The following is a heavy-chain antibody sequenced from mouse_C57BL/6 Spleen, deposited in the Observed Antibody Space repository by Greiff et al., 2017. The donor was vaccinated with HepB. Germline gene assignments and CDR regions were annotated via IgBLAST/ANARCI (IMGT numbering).Heavy chain of an antibody. D-gene: IGHD1-1*01. J-gene: IGHJ3*01. CDR2: ISSGSSTI. CDR1: GFTFSDYG. CDR3: ARPPHYYGSTLFAY. V-gene: IGHV5-17*01. Sequence: EVNLVESGGGLVKPGGSLKLSCAASGFTFSDYGMHWVRQAPEKGLEWVAYISSGSSTIYYADTVKGRFTISRDNAKNTLFLQMTSLRSEDTAMYYCARPPHYYGSTLFAYWGQGTLVTVSA.